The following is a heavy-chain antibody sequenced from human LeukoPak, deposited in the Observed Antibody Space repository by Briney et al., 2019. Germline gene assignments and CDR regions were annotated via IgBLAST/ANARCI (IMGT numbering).Heavy chain of an antibody. CDR2: IGGSGETT. J-gene: IGHJ5*02. CDR3: AKGYSSAPGWFDP. CDR1: GFTLSTYG. Sequence: GGSLRLSCAASGFTLSTYGMSWVRQAPGKGLEWVAIIGGSGETTIYGDSVKGRLTISRDNSKNTVYLQMNSLRAEDTAVYYCAKGYSSAPGWFDPWGQGTLVTVSS. D-gene: IGHD6-19*01. V-gene: IGHV3-23*01.